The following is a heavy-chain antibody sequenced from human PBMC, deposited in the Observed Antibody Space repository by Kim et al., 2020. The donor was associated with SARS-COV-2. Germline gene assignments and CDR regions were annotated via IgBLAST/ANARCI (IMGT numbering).Heavy chain of an antibody. CDR1: GGSFSGYY. CDR2: INHSGST. D-gene: IGHD2-15*01. CDR3: ARGRNSGGSQSNWFDP. Sequence: SETLSLTCAVYGGSFSGYYWSWIRQPPGKGLEWIGEINHSGSTNYNPSLKSRVTISVDTSKNQFSLKLSSVTAADTAVYYCARGRNSGGSQSNWFDPWGQGTLVTVSS. J-gene: IGHJ5*02. V-gene: IGHV4-34*01.